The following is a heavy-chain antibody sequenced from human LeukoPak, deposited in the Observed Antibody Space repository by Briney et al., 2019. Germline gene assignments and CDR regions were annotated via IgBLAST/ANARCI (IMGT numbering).Heavy chain of an antibody. V-gene: IGHV3-48*04. CDR2: ISSSGSTI. Sequence: PGGSLTLSCAASGFTFSSYSLNWVRQAPGKGLEWVSYISSSGSTIYYADSVKGRFTISRDNAKNSLYLQMNSLRADDTAVYYCARGVGNFRYYFDSWGQGTLVTVSS. CDR1: GFTFSSYS. J-gene: IGHJ4*02. D-gene: IGHD2/OR15-2a*01. CDR3: ARGVGNFRYYFDS.